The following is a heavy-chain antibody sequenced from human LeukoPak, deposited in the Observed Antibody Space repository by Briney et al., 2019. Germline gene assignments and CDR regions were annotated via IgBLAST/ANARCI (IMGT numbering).Heavy chain of an antibody. CDR3: ARAWVSGTYPLLRYYYGMDV. Sequence: GASVKVSCKASGYTFTSYGISWVRQAPGQGLEWMGRISAYNGNTNYAQKLQGRITMTTDTSTGTAYMELRSLRSDDTAVYYCARAWVSGTYPLLRYYYGMDVWGQGTTVTVSS. CDR2: ISAYNGNT. D-gene: IGHD3-10*01. CDR1: GYTFTSYG. J-gene: IGHJ6*02. V-gene: IGHV1-18*01.